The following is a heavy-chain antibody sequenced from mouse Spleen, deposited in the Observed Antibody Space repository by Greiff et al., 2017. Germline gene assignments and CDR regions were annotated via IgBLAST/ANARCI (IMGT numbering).Heavy chain of an antibody. J-gene: IGHJ2*01. Sequence: EVQLQQSGPELVKPGASVKISCKASGYSFTGSFMNWVKQSHGKSLEWIGSINPYNGDTFYNQKFKGKATLTVDKSSSTAHMELLSLTSEDSAVYYCGRSYYYGSPYYWGQGTTLTVSS. V-gene: IGHV1-37*01. CDR2: INPYNGDT. D-gene: IGHD1-1*01. CDR3: GRSYYYGSPYY. CDR1: GYSFTGSF.